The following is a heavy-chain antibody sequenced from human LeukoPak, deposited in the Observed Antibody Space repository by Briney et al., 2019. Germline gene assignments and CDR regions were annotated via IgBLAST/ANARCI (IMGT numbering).Heavy chain of an antibody. CDR1: GYTFTSYG. V-gene: IGHV1-18*01. CDR3: AREGRYSSSWQPHKKQKGPIDY. D-gene: IGHD6-13*01. Sequence: GASVKVSCKASGYTFTSYGISWVRQAPGQGLEWMGWISAYNGNTNYAQKLQGRVTMTTDTSTSTAYMELSSLRSEDTAVYYCAREGRYSSSWQPHKKQKGPIDYWGQGTLVTVSS. CDR2: ISAYNGNT. J-gene: IGHJ4*02.